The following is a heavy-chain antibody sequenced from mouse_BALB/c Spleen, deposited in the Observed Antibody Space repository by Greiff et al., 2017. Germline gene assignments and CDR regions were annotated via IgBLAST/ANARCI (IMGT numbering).Heavy chain of an antibody. D-gene: IGHD1-1*01. CDR1: GDSITSGY. CDR2: ISYSGST. Sequence: EVQLQQSGPSLVKPSQTLSLTCSVTGDSITSGYWNWIRKFPGNKLEYMGYISYSGSTYYNPSLKSRISITRDTSKNQYYLQLNSVTTEDTATYYCARLDYGSSDWYFDVWGAGTTVTVSS. CDR3: ARLDYGSSDWYFDV. J-gene: IGHJ1*01. V-gene: IGHV3-8*02.